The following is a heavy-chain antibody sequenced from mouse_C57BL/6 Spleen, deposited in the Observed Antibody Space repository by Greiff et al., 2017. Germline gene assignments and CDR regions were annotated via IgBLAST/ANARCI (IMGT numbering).Heavy chain of an antibody. CDR3: ARRLLYDGSSDAMDY. Sequence: QVQLQQPGAELVKPGASVKMSCKASGYTFTSYWITWVKQRPGQGLEWIGDIYPGSGRTNYNEKFKSKATLTVDTSSSTAYMQLSSLTSEDSAVYYCARRLLYDGSSDAMDYWGQATSVTVSS. CDR1: GYTFTSYW. D-gene: IGHD1-1*01. J-gene: IGHJ4*01. CDR2: IYPGSGRT. V-gene: IGHV1-55*01.